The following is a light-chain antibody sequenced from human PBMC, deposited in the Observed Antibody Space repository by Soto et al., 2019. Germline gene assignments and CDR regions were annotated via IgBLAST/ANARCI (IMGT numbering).Light chain of an antibody. J-gene: IGLJ2*01. Sequence: QSVLTQPPSVSGAPGQRVTISCTGIGSNIGAGYDVHWYQQLPGTAPKLLIYGNSNRPSGVPDRFSGSKSGTSASLAITGLQAEDEADYYCQSYDSSLSGFVVFGGGTKLTVL. CDR1: GSNIGAGYD. CDR2: GNS. V-gene: IGLV1-40*01. CDR3: QSYDSSLSGFVV.